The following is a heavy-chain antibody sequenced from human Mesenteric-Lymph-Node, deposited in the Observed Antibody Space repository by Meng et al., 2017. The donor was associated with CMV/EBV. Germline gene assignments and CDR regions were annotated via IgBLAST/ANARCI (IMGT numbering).Heavy chain of an antibody. D-gene: IGHD3-3*01. J-gene: IGHJ4*02. CDR2: IHHSGTT. CDR1: GSISLGGYY. CDR3: ARQLDDFWSGYPLDS. Sequence: GSISLGGYYWSWVRQFPGKGLEWIAYIHHSGTTSHNPSLKSRVSISVDTSENHFSLRLSSVTAADTAVYYCARQLDDFWSGYPLDSWGRGTLVTVSS. V-gene: IGHV4-31*02.